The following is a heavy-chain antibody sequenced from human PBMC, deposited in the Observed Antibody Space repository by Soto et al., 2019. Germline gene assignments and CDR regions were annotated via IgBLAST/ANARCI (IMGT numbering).Heavy chain of an antibody. V-gene: IGHV1-8*01. CDR2: MNPNSGNT. CDR3: ARRYCSGGSCYRRVDWYFDL. CDR1: GYTFTSYD. J-gene: IGHJ2*01. Sequence: QVQLVQSGAEVKKPGASVKVSCKASGYTFTSYDINWVRQATGQGLEWMGWMNPNSGNTGYAQKFQGSITMTRNTSISTAYMELSSLRSEDTAVYYCARRYCSGGSCYRRVDWYFDLWGRGTLVTVSS. D-gene: IGHD2-15*01.